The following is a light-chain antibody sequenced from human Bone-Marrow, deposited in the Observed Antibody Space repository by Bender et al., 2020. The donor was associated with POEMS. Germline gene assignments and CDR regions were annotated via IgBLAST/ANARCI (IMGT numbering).Light chain of an antibody. CDR2: GYN. V-gene: IGLV1-40*01. CDR1: SSNTGSGYD. Sequence: QSVLTQPPSASGTPGQRVTISCTGSSSNTGSGYDINWYQHLPGTAPKLLIYGYNNRPSGVPDRFSGSKSGTSASLTISGLQAEDEADYYCSSYTSSSTNVFGTGTKVTVL. CDR3: SSYTSSSTNV. J-gene: IGLJ1*01.